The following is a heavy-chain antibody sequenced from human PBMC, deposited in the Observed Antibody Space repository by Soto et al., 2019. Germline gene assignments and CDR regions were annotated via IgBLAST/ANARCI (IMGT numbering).Heavy chain of an antibody. V-gene: IGHV3-23*04. J-gene: IGHJ2*01. CDR1: GFNFNSFA. CDR2: VSPSGPST. CDR3: ARTPGITSKGYFDL. D-gene: IGHD1-7*01. Sequence: EAQLVESGGGLVQPGGSLRLSCAASGFNFNSFAMSWVRQAPGKGLEWVSGVSPSGPSTYYAGSLKGRLTISRDNSKDTVYLQLDFLRVDDTAIYFCARTPGITSKGYFDLWGRGTLVSVSS.